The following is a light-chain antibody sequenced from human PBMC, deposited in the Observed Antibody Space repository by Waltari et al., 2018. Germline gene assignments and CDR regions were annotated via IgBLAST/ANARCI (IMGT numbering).Light chain of an antibody. V-gene: IGLV1-44*01. CDR2: RTD. CDR1: SPNLGSYN. J-gene: IGLJ3*02. Sequence: QSVLTQPPSASANPGQRVPISCSGSSPNLGSYNVPWYQQFSGTAPRLVIYRTDQRPSGVPDRFSGSKSDTSASLAISGVQSDDEADYFCGAWDDSLNAPVFGGGTKLTVL. CDR3: GAWDDSLNAPV.